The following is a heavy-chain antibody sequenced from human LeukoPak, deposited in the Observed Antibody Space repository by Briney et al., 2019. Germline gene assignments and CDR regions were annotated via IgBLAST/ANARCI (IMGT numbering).Heavy chain of an antibody. CDR3: ARDLPDDFWSGYYINYYYYGMDV. D-gene: IGHD3-3*01. CDR1: GYTFTSYG. CDR2: ISAYNGNT. J-gene: IGHJ6*02. Sequence: ASVKVSCKASGYTFTSYGISWVRQAPGQGLEWMGWISAYNGNTNYAQKLQGRVTMTTDTSTSTAYMELSSLRSEDTAVYYCARDLPDDFWSGYYINYYYYGMDVWGQGTTVTVSS. V-gene: IGHV1-18*01.